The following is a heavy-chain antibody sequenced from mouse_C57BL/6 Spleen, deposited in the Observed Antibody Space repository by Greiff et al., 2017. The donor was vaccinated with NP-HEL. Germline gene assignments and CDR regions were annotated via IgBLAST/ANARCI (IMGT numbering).Heavy chain of an antibody. CDR2: IHPNSGST. Sequence: QVQLQQPGAELVKPGASVKLSCKASGYTFTSYWMHWVKQRPGQGLEWIGMIHPNSGSTNYNEKFKSKATLTVDKSSSTAYMQLSSLTSEDSAVYYCARSYLPGAWFAYWGQGTLVTVSA. CDR1: GYTFTSYW. V-gene: IGHV1-64*01. D-gene: IGHD5-5*01. CDR3: ARSYLPGAWFAY. J-gene: IGHJ3*01.